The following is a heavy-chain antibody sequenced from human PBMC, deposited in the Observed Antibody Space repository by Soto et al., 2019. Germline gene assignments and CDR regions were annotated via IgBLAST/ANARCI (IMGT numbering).Heavy chain of an antibody. CDR3: AREAYYDILTGYYPNWFDP. CDR1: GFTFSDYY. D-gene: IGHD3-9*01. J-gene: IGHJ5*02. V-gene: IGHV3-11*01. CDR2: ISSSGSTI. Sequence: GGSLRLSCAASGFTFSDYYMSWIRQAPGKGLEWVSYISSSGSTIYYADSVKGRFTISRDNAKNSLYLQMNSLRAEDTAVYYCAREAYYDILTGYYPNWFDPWGQGTLVTVSS.